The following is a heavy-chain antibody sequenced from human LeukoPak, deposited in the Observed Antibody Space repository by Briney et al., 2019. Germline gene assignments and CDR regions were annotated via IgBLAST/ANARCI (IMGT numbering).Heavy chain of an antibody. D-gene: IGHD3-9*01. V-gene: IGHV4-34*01. CDR1: GGSFSGYY. J-gene: IGHJ4*02. Sequence: PSETLSLTCAVYGGSFSGYYWSWIRQPPGKGLEWIGEINHSGSTNYNPSLKSRVTISVDTSKNQFSLKLSSVTAADTAVYYCARDCLTGRDFDYWGQGTLVTVSS. CDR2: INHSGST. CDR3: ARDCLTGRDFDY.